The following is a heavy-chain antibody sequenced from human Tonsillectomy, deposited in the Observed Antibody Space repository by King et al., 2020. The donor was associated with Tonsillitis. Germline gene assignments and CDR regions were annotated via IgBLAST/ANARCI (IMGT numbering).Heavy chain of an antibody. V-gene: IGHV3-48*02. CDR2: ISSSSSTI. J-gene: IGHJ4*02. CDR3: ARDYYDSSGYWKGGY. CDR1: EFTFSSYN. D-gene: IGHD3-22*01. Sequence: VQLVESGGGLVQPGGSLRLSCAASEFTFSSYNMNWVRQAPGKGLEWVSYISSSSSTIYYADSVKGRFTISRDNAKNSLYLQMNSPRDEDTAVYYCARDYYDSSGYWKGGYWGQGTLVTVSS.